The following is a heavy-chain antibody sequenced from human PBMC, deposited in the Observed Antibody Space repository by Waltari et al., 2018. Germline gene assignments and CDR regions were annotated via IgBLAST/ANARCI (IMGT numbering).Heavy chain of an antibody. CDR2: VSAYNGNT. J-gene: IGHJ6*03. V-gene: IGHV1-18*01. D-gene: IGHD3-10*01. Sequence: QVQLVQSGPEAKKPGAPAQVSCTASGYTFTTYGISWVRPAPGHGPEWMGWVSAYNGNTNYAQKLQGRVTMTTDTSTSTAYMELRSLRSDDTAVYYCAREVRGSFRYYYYMDVWGKGTTVTVSS. CDR3: AREVRGSFRYYYYMDV. CDR1: GYTFTTYG.